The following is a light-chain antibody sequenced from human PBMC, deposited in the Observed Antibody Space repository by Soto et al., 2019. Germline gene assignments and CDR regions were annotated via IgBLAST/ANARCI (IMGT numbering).Light chain of an antibody. Sequence: QSVLTQPPSASGSPGQSVTISCTGTSSDVGGYNYVSWYQQHPGKVPKLMVYEVNKRPSGVPDRFSGSKSGNTASLTVSGLQAEDEADYYCTSYAGGNNVFGSGTNLTVL. CDR3: TSYAGGNNV. J-gene: IGLJ1*01. V-gene: IGLV2-8*01. CDR2: EVN. CDR1: SSDVGGYNY.